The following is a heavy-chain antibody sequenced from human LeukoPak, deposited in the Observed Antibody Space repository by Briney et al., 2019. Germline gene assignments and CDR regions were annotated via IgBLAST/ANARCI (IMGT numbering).Heavy chain of an antibody. D-gene: IGHD3-22*01. CDR2: ISGSGGNT. Sequence: GGSLRLSCAASGFPFSSYGMRWVRQAPGKGLEWVSSISGSGGNTYYRDSVKGRFTISRDNSKNTLYLQMNSLRAEDTAIYYCAKDGRRISMIGVVRRGHYFDYWGQGALVTVSS. CDR3: AKDGRRISMIGVVRRGHYFDY. V-gene: IGHV3-23*01. CDR1: GFPFSSYG. J-gene: IGHJ4*02.